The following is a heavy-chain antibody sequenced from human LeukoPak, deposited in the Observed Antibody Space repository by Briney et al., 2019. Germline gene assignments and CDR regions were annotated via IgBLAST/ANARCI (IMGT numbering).Heavy chain of an antibody. J-gene: IGHJ5*02. V-gene: IGHV1-46*01. CDR2: INPSGGST. CDR3: ARYYSNTWRTLNCFDP. Sequence: ASVKVSCKASGYTFTSYYMHWVRQAPGQGLEWMGIINPSGGSTSYAQKFQGRVTMTRDMSTSTVYMELSSLRSDDTAVYYCARYYSNTWRTLNCFDPWGQGTLVTVSS. D-gene: IGHD4-11*01. CDR1: GYTFTSYY.